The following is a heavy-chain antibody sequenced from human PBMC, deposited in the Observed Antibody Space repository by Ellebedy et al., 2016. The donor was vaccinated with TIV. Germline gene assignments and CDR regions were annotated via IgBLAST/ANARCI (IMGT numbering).Heavy chain of an antibody. V-gene: IGHV1-2*02. J-gene: IGHJ4*02. D-gene: IGHD3-16*02. CDR2: TNPNSGGT. CDR3: ARDRDVILDY. Sequence: ASVKVSCKASGGTFSSYAISWVRQAPGQGLEWMGWTNPNSGGTNYAQKFQGRVTMTRDTSISTAYMELSRLRSDDTAVYYCARDRDVILDYWGQGTLVTVSS. CDR1: GGTFSSYA.